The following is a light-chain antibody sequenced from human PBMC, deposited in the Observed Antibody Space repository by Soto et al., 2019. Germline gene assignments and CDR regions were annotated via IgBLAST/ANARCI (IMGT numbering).Light chain of an antibody. Sequence: DIQMTQSPSSLSASVGDRVTITCRASQSISSYLNWYQQKPGKAPKLLIYAASSLQSGVPSRFSGSGSGTDFTLTISSLQPEDFATYYCQQLLSYPITFGQGTRLAI. CDR2: AAS. CDR1: QSISSY. CDR3: QQLLSYPIT. V-gene: IGKV1-39*01. J-gene: IGKJ5*01.